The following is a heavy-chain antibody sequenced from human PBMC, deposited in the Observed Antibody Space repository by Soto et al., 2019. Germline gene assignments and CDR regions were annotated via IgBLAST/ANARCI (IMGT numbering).Heavy chain of an antibody. CDR1: GFTFSSYA. CDR3: AKVVLSTPKDGYCGMDV. Sequence: PGGSLRLSCAASGFTFSSYAMSWVRQAPGKGLEWVSAISGSGGSTYYADSVKGRFTISRDNSKNTLYLQMNSRRAEDTAVYYCAKVVLSTPKDGYCGMDVWGQGTTVTVSS. CDR2: ISGSGGST. V-gene: IGHV3-23*01. J-gene: IGHJ6*02. D-gene: IGHD2-2*01.